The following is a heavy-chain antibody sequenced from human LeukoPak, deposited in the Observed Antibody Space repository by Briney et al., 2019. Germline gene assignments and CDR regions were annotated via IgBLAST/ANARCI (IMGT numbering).Heavy chain of an antibody. CDR2: IRYDESKK. CDR1: GFTFSYYG. J-gene: IGHJ4*02. Sequence: GGSLRLXCAASGFTFSYYGMHWVRLALGKGLEWVAFIRYDESKKFYGDSVKGRFTISRDNSKNTLYLQMNSLRTEDTAVYYCAKSHLPNAYSGTYYCDYWGQGTLVTVSS. D-gene: IGHD1-26*01. V-gene: IGHV3-30*02. CDR3: AKSHLPNAYSGTYYCDY.